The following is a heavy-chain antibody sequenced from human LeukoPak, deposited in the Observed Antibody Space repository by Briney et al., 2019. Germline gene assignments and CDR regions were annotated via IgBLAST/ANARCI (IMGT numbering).Heavy chain of an antibody. CDR1: GFTFSSYA. CDR2: ISGSGGST. D-gene: IGHD4-17*01. Sequence: GGSLRLSCAASGFTFSSYAMSWVRQAPGKGLEWVSVISGSGGSTYTADSVKGRFTISRDNAKNSLYLQMDSLRAEDTAVYYCARVGSGDYNFYFYYMDVWGKGTTVTVSS. J-gene: IGHJ6*03. V-gene: IGHV3-23*01. CDR3: ARVGSGDYNFYFYYMDV.